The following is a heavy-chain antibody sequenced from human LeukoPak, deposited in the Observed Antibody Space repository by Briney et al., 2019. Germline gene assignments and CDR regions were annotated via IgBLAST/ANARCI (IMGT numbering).Heavy chain of an antibody. V-gene: IGHV4-34*01. J-gene: IGHJ4*02. Sequence: PSETLSLTCAVSGVPFSGYSWSWIRQSPGEGLEWIGEINQSGNTNYNPSLKNRVTISVDTSRNQFSLKLTSVTAADTAVYYCARGLEGYSYGYSEFDHWGQGTLVTVSS. D-gene: IGHD5-18*01. CDR2: INQSGNT. CDR3: ARGLEGYSYGYSEFDH. CDR1: GVPFSGYS.